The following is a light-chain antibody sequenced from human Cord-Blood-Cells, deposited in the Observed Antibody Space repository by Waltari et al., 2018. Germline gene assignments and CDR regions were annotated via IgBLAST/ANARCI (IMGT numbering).Light chain of an antibody. V-gene: IGKV1-33*01. CDR1: QDISNY. Sequence: DIQMTQSPSSLSASVGDRVTITCQASQDISNYLNWYQQKPGKAPKLLIYDASNLETGVPSRFSGSGSGTDFTFTISSLQPEDIATYYCQQYDTVYSVGQGTKLEIK. CDR2: DAS. CDR3: QQYDTVYS. J-gene: IGKJ2*03.